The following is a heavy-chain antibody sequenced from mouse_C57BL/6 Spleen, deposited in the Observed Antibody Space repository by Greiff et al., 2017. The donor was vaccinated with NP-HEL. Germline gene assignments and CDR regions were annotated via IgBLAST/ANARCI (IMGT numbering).Heavy chain of an antibody. CDR2: INPSNGGT. CDR3: ARHTYLRYAMDY. CDR1: GYTFTSYW. V-gene: IGHV1-53*01. D-gene: IGHD5-1-1*01. J-gene: IGHJ4*01. Sequence: QVQLKQPGTELVKPGASVKLSCKASGYTFTSYWMHWVKQRPGQGLEWIGNINPSNGGTNYNEKFKSKATLTVDKSSSTAYMQLSSLTSEDSAVYYCARHTYLRYAMDYWGQGTSVTVSS.